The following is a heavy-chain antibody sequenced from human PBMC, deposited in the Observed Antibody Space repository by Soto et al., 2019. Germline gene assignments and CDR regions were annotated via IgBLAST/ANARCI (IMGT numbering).Heavy chain of an antibody. Sequence: SETLSLTCTVSGGSISSYYWSWIRQPPGKGLEWIGYIYYSGSTNYNPSLKSRVTISVDTSKNQFSLKLGSVTAADTAVYYCARRMITFGGVIAPGDAFDIWGQGTMVTVSS. D-gene: IGHD3-16*02. CDR3: ARRMITFGGVIAPGDAFDI. CDR2: IYYSGST. CDR1: GGSISSYY. V-gene: IGHV4-59*08. J-gene: IGHJ3*02.